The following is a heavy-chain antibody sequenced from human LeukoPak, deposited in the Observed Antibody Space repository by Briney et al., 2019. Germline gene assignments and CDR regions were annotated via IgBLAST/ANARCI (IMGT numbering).Heavy chain of an antibody. Sequence: SVTVSCTASGGTFSSYAISWVRQAPGQGLEWMGGIIPIFGTANYAQKFQGRVTITTDESTSTAYMELSSLRSEDTAVYYCARALSEYQLLWGWFDPWGQGTLVTVSS. CDR2: IIPIFGTA. CDR3: ARALSEYQLLWGWFDP. CDR1: GGTFSSYA. D-gene: IGHD2-2*01. V-gene: IGHV1-69*05. J-gene: IGHJ5*02.